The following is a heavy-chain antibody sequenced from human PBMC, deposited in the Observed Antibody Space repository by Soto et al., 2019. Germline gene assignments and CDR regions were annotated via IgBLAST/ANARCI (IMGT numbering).Heavy chain of an antibody. CDR2: INAGNSDT. V-gene: IGHV1-3*01. CDR3: ATRSPAFDY. J-gene: IGHJ4*02. CDR1: GYTFTSYA. Sequence: GASVKVSCKASGYTFTSYAMHWVRQAPGQRLEWMGWINAGNSDTTYSQKFQGRVTITSDTSASTAYMELKSLRSDDTAIYYCATRSPAFDYWGQGTLVTVSS.